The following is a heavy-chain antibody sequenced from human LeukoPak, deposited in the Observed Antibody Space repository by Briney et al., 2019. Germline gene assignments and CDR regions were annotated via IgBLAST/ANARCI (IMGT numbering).Heavy chain of an antibody. V-gene: IGHV3-23*01. CDR1: GFTFSGYA. Sequence: GGSLRLSCAASGFTFSGYAMSWVRQAPGKGLEWVSAISGSGGSTYYADSVKGRFTISRDNSKNTQYLQMNSLRAEDTAVFYCAKERNPYSSSWYSLHYMDVWGKGTTVTVSS. CDR2: ISGSGGST. D-gene: IGHD6-13*01. J-gene: IGHJ6*03. CDR3: AKERNPYSSSWYSLHYMDV.